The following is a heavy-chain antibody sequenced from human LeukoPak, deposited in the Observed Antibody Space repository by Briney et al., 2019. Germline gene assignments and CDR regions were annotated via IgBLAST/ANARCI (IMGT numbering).Heavy chain of an antibody. CDR2: ISYDATQY. CDR3: ARGLSAAWHNGDY. V-gene: IGHV3-30*04. D-gene: IGHD2-8*01. J-gene: IGHJ4*01. CDR1: GFPFSDYT. Sequence: GESLRLSCTASGFPFSDYTMHLLRPAPGKGLEWVAVISYDATQYYYVDSVQGRFTISRANSRNTLYLQTNSLRPEDTAFYFCARGLSAAWHNGDYWGQRTLVTVSS.